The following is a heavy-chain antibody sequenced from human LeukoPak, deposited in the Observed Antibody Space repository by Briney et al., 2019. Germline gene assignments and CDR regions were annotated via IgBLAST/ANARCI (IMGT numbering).Heavy chain of an antibody. D-gene: IGHD4/OR15-4a*01. V-gene: IGHV3-53*01. CDR2: IYSDNT. J-gene: IGHJ4*02. CDR3: ARRAGAYSHPYDY. CDR1: GFTVSSNS. Sequence: GGSLRLSCTVSGFTVSSNSMSWVRQAPGKGLKWVSFIYSDNTHYSDSVKGRVTISRDNSKNTLYLQMNSLRAEDTAVYYCARRAGAYSHPYDYWGQGTLVTVSS.